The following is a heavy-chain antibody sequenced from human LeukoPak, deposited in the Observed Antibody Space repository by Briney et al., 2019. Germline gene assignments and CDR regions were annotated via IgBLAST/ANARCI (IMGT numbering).Heavy chain of an antibody. CDR2: IKQDGSEK. CDR3: ARQDNYGDYEDY. D-gene: IGHD4-17*01. V-gene: IGHV3-7*05. Sequence: GGSLRLSCVTSGFTFSGYGMHWVRQAPGKGLEWVANIKQDGSEKYYVDSVKGRFTISRDNAKNSLYLQMNSLRAEDTAVYYCARQDNYGDYEDYWGQGTLVTVSS. CDR1: GFTFSGYG. J-gene: IGHJ4*02.